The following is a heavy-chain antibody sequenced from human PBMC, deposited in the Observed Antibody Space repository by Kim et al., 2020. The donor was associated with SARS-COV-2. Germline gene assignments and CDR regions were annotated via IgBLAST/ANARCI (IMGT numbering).Heavy chain of an antibody. D-gene: IGHD3-9*01. V-gene: IGHV3-33*01. CDR3: ARDAAYYDILTGYYPRDYYYYYGMDV. J-gene: IGHJ6*02. CDR1: GWRLRSYG. Sequence: GGARRREGEEAGWRLRSYGMHWVRQAPGKGLEWVAVIWYDGSNKYYADSVKGRFTISRDNSKNTLYLQMNSLRAEDTAVYYCARDAAYYDILTGYYPRDYYYYYGMDVWGQGPRSPSP. CDR2: IWYDGSNK.